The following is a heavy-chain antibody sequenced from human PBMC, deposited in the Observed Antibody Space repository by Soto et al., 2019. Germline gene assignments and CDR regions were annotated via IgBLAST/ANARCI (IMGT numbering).Heavy chain of an antibody. J-gene: IGHJ4*02. Sequence: PSETLSLTCVVSGGSVSSDAYSWSWLRQPPGKGLEWIGYIYHTGSTYSAPSLKSRVTISIDRSKNQFSLRLSSVTAADTAVYYCARGGFPLLPDYWGQGTLVTVSS. V-gene: IGHV4-30-2*01. CDR2: IYHTGST. CDR3: ARGGFPLLPDY. CDR1: GGSVSSDAYS. D-gene: IGHD2-15*01.